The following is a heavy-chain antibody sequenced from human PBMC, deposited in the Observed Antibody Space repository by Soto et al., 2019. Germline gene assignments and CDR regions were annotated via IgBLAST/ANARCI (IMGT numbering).Heavy chain of an antibody. Sequence: TSETLSLTCGVSGASVTSGGYFWTWIRQVTGQGLEWIGYIYSSGSTNYNPSLESRVTISVDTSKNQFSLRLTSVTAADTAGYYCARRYGGNFDYWGQGSLVTVS. CDR2: IYSSGST. V-gene: IGHV4-61*08. J-gene: IGHJ4*02. CDR3: ARRYGGNFDY. CDR1: GASVTSGGYF. D-gene: IGHD1-26*01.